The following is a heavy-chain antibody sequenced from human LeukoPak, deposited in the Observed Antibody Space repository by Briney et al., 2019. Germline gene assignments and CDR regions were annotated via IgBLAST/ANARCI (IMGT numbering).Heavy chain of an antibody. Sequence: ASVKVSCKASGYTFTSYYMHWVRQAPGQGLEWMGIINPSGGSTSYAQKFQGRVTMTRDMSTSTVYMELSSLRSEDTAVYYCARETNYYDSSGYNWSDPWGQGTLVTVSS. CDR3: ARETNYYDSSGYNWSDP. CDR1: GYTFTSYY. J-gene: IGHJ5*02. CDR2: INPSGGST. D-gene: IGHD3-22*01. V-gene: IGHV1-46*01.